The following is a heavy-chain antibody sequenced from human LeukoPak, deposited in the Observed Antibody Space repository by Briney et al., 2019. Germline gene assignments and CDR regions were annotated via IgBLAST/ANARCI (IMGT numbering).Heavy chain of an antibody. V-gene: IGHV3-53*01. Sequence: PGGSLRLSCAASGFTVSSNYVSWVRQAPGKGLEWVSVIYSGGSTYYADSVKGRFTISRDNSKNTLYLQMNSLRAEDTAVYYCARAGLLIAFDIWGQGTMVTVSS. CDR2: IYSGGST. CDR1: GFTVSSNY. CDR3: ARAGLLIAFDI. J-gene: IGHJ3*02. D-gene: IGHD3-22*01.